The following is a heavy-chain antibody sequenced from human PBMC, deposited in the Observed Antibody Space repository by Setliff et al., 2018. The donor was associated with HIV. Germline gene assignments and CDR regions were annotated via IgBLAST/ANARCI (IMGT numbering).Heavy chain of an antibody. J-gene: IGHJ4*02. CDR1: GGSISSYY. V-gene: IGHV4-4*09. Sequence: LSLTCTVSGGSISSYYWSWIRQSPGKGLEWIGYTYTSGSTNYNHNPSLKSRVTMSVDTSKNQLSLKVASVTAADTALYFCARATESSYDLLTAFWFFDSWGQGTPVTVSS. D-gene: IGHD3-9*01. CDR3: ARATESSYDLLTAFWFFDS. CDR2: TYTSGST.